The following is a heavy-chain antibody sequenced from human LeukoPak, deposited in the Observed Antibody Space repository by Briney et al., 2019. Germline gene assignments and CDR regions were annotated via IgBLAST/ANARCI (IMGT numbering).Heavy chain of an antibody. V-gene: IGHV3-23*01. J-gene: IGHJ4*02. CDR1: GFTFSSYA. CDR3: AELFYSFVVVITLGFDY. Sequence: GGSLRLSCAASGFTFSSYAMSWVRQAPGTGLEWVSAISGSGGSTYYADSVKGRFTISRDNSKNTLYLQMNSLRAEDTAVYYCAELFYSFVVVITLGFDYWGQGTLVTVSS. CDR2: ISGSGGST. D-gene: IGHD3-22*01.